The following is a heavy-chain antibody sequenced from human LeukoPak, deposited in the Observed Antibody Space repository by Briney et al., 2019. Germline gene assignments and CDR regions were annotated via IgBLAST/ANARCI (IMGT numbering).Heavy chain of an antibody. Sequence: PGGSLRLSCAASGFGLRNYWMHWVRQVPGRGLVWVSHVSTDGTTTNYADSVKGRLTISRDNARNTLSLQVSSLKVEDTGVYFCARTRGRTVFDLWGRGTMVTVSS. CDR1: GFGLRNYW. CDR2: VSTDGTTT. D-gene: IGHD3-10*01. J-gene: IGHJ3*01. CDR3: ARTRGRTVFDL. V-gene: IGHV3-74*01.